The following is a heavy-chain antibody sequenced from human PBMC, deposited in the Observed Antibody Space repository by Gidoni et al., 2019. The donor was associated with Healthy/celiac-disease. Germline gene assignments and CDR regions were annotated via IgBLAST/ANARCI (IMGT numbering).Heavy chain of an antibody. D-gene: IGHD6-13*01. CDR3: SSGSSWTSGGMDV. Sequence: QLQLQESGPGLVKPSETLSLTCTVSGGSISSSSYYWGWIRQPPGKGLEWIGSISYSGSTYYNPSLKSRVTISVDTSKNQFSLKLSSVTAADTAVYYCSSGSSWTSGGMDVWGQGTTVTVSS. V-gene: IGHV4-39*01. J-gene: IGHJ6*02. CDR1: GGSISSSSYY. CDR2: ISYSGST.